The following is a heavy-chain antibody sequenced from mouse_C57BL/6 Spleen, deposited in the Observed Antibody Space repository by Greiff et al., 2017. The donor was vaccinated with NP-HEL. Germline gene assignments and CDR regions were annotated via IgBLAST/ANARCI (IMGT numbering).Heavy chain of an antibody. J-gene: IGHJ3*01. Sequence: EVKLVESGGGLVKPGGSLKLSCAASGFTFSSYAMSWVRQTPEKRLEWVATISDGGSYTYYPDNVKGRFTISRDNAKNNLYLQMSHLKSEDTAMYYCAREYYGSRAWFAYWGQGTLVTVSA. CDR3: AREYYGSRAWFAY. D-gene: IGHD1-1*01. CDR2: ISDGGSYT. CDR1: GFTFSSYA. V-gene: IGHV5-4*01.